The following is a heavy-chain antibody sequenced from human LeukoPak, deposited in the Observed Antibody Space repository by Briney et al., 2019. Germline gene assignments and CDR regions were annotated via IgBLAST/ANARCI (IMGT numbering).Heavy chain of an antibody. J-gene: IGHJ4*02. D-gene: IGHD3-22*01. V-gene: IGHV5-51*01. CDR3: ARLESRDYYDSSGYTTLFDY. Sequence: GESLKISCEASGHRFTNHWIGWVRQMPGKGLEWMGIINLRDSDALYSPSFQGQVTISADKSISTAYLQWSSLKASDTAMYYCARLESRDYYDSSGYTTLFDYWGQGTLVTVSS. CDR1: GHRFTNHW. CDR2: INLRDSDA.